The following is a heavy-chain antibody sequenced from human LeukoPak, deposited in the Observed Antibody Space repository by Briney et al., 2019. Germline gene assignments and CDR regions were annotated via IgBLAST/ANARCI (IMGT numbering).Heavy chain of an antibody. CDR3: ARGGRSYYLRYYYYYMDV. CDR1: GYTFTSYD. V-gene: IGHV1-8*01. J-gene: IGHJ6*03. Sequence: GASVKVSCKASGYTFTSYDINWVRQATGQGLEWMGWMNPNSGNTGYAQKFQGRVTMTRNTSISTAYMELSSLRSEDTAVYYCARGGRSYYLRYYYYYMDVWGKGTTVTVSS. CDR2: MNPNSGNT. D-gene: IGHD1-26*01.